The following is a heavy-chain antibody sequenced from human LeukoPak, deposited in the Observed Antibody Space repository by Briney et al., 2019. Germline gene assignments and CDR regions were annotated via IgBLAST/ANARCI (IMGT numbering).Heavy chain of an antibody. CDR3: AKDYYDSSGYYAPFDY. D-gene: IGHD3-22*01. J-gene: IGHJ4*02. Sequence: PGGSLRLSCAASGFTFSSYGMHWVRQAPGKGLEWVAFIRYDGSNKYYADSVKGRFTISRDNSKNTLYLQMNSLRAEDTAVYYCAKDYYDSSGYYAPFDYWGQGTLVTVSS. CDR2: IRYDGSNK. V-gene: IGHV3-30*02. CDR1: GFTFSSYG.